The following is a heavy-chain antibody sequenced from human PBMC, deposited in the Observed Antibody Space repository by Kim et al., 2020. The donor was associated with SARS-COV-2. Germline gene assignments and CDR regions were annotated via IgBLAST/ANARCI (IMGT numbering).Heavy chain of an antibody. D-gene: IGHD3-10*01. Sequence: SETLSLTCTVSGGSISSYYWSWIRQPPGKGLEWIGYIYYSGSTNYNPSLKSRVTISVDTSKNQFSLKLSSVTAADTAVYYCARLDYYGSGLGNFDYWGQG. CDR1: GGSISSYY. V-gene: IGHV4-59*08. CDR3: ARLDYYGSGLGNFDY. J-gene: IGHJ4*02. CDR2: IYYSGST.